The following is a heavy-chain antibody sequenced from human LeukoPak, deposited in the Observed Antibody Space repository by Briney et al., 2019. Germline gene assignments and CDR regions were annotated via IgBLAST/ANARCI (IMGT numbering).Heavy chain of an antibody. CDR1: GGSIISSSSN. CDR2: IYYRGTT. J-gene: IGHJ5*02. D-gene: IGHD3-9*01. V-gene: IGHV4-39*01. CDR3: ARHPTGYPNWFDP. Sequence: SVTQSLTCTVSGGSIISSSSNWGWIRQPPGKGLQWIGTIYYRGTTYYNPSLKSRVTISGDTSKNQFSLQLTSMTAADAAVYYCARHPTGYPNWFDPWGQGTLVPVSS.